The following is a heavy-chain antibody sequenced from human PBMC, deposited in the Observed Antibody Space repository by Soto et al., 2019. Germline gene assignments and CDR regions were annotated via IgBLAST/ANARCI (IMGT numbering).Heavy chain of an antibody. Sequence: PGGSLRLSCAASGFPFSSYWMHWVRQAPGKGLVWVSRINSDGSSTSYADSVKGRFTISRDNAKNTLYLQMNSLRAEDTAVYYCAKEKISTSCCNWFDPWGQGTLVTVSS. CDR3: AKEKISTSCCNWFDP. CDR1: GFPFSSYW. CDR2: INSDGSST. J-gene: IGHJ5*02. D-gene: IGHD2-2*01. V-gene: IGHV3-74*01.